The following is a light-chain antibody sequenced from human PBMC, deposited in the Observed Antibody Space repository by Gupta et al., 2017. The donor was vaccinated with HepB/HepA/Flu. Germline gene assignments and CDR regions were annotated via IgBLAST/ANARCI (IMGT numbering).Light chain of an antibody. CDR1: RSNIGSNA. CDR3: AAWDDSLNGLYV. J-gene: IGLJ1*01. Sequence: QSVLTQPPSVSGTPGQRVTISCSGGRSNIGSNAVKWYQQLPEAAPKLLIHKNDQRPSGVPDRFSGSKSGTSASLAISGLQSEDEADYYGAAWDDSLNGLYVFGTGTKVTVL. CDR2: KND. V-gene: IGLV1-44*01.